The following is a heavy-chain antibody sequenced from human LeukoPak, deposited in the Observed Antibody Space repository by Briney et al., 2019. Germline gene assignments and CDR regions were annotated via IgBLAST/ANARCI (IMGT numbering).Heavy chain of an antibody. CDR2: IKQDGSEK. J-gene: IGHJ6*03. Sequence: PGGSLRLSCAASGFTFSSYWMSWVRQAPGKGLEWVANIKQDGSEKYYVDSAKGRFTISRDNAKNSLYLQMNSLRAEDTAVYYCARDGVMVRGVRVLDYYNYYMDVWGKGTTVTISS. CDR1: GFTFSSYW. V-gene: IGHV3-7*01. D-gene: IGHD3-10*01. CDR3: ARDGVMVRGVRVLDYYNYYMDV.